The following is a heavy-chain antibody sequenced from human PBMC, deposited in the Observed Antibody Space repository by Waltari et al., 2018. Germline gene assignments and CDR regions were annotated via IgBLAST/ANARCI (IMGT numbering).Heavy chain of an antibody. D-gene: IGHD5-18*01. Sequence: QVQLVQSGAEVKKPGSSVKVSCKASGGTFSSYAISWVRQAPGQGLEWMGGIIPIWGTANYAQKFQGRVTITTDESTSTAYMELSSLRSEDTAVYYCARGRGYSYGYRYYFDYWGQGTLVTVSS. V-gene: IGHV1-69*05. CDR3: ARGRGYSYGYRYYFDY. CDR2: IIPIWGTA. J-gene: IGHJ4*02. CDR1: GGTFSSYA.